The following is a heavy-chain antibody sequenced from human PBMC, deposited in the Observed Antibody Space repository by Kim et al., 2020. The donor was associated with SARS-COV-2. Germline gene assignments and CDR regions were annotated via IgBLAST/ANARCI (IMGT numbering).Heavy chain of an antibody. D-gene: IGHD4-17*01. J-gene: IGHJ3*02. CDR3: ASTVTTGPASSDAFDI. V-gene: IGHV4-4*09. Sequence: SLKSRVTISVDTSKNQFSLKLSSVTAADTAVYYCASTVTTGPASSDAFDIWGQGTMVTVSS.